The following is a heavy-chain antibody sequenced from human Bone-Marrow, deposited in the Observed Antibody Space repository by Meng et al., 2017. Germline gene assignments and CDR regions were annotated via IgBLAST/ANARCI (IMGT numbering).Heavy chain of an antibody. J-gene: IGHJ4*02. Sequence: SVKVSCKASGGTFSSYAISWVRQAPGQGLEWMGGIIPIFGTANYAQKFQGRVTITTDESTSTAYMELSSLRSEDTAVYYCARDGDCSGGSCYHGGDYWDQGTLVTVSS. V-gene: IGHV1-69*05. CDR3: ARDGDCSGGSCYHGGDY. CDR1: GGTFSSYA. CDR2: IIPIFGTA. D-gene: IGHD2-15*01.